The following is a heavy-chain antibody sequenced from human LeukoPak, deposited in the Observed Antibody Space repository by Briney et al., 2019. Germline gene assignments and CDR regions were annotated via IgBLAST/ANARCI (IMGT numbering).Heavy chain of an antibody. CDR1: GAFISGSNFY. Sequence: SSETLSLTCTVSGAFISGSNFYCAWIRQSPGKGPEWIGSILYGGSTLYNPSLKSRVTISVDTSKNQFSLTLSSVTAADTAVYYCARGTITMVRGANWFDPWGQGTLVTVSS. D-gene: IGHD3-10*01. J-gene: IGHJ5*02. V-gene: IGHV4-39*07. CDR2: ILYGGST. CDR3: ARGTITMVRGANWFDP.